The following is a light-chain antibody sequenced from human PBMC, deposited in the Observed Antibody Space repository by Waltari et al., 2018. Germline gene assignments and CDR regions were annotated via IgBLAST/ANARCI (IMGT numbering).Light chain of an antibody. V-gene: IGKV1-39*01. CDR2: AAS. CDR1: QKISNY. Sequence: DIQVTQSPSSLPASIGDRVTITCRASQKISNYLNWYQQKPGTAPRLLIYAASTLLGGVPSRFSGSGSGTDFTLTISSLQPEDSATYYCQQYYSTLSFGPGTKVDVK. J-gene: IGKJ3*01. CDR3: QQYYSTLS.